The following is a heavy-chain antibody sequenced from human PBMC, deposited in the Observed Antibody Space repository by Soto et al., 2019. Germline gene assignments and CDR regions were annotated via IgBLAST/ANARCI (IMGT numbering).Heavy chain of an antibody. D-gene: IGHD2-2*01. CDR3: ARSPPKRYCSSTSCSEYYYYYYGMDV. J-gene: IGHJ6*02. V-gene: IGHV1-8*01. CDR2: MNPNSGNT. CDR1: GYTFTSYD. Sequence: QVQLVQSGAEVKKPGASVKVSCKASGYTFTSYDINWVRQATGQGLEWMGWMNPNSGNTGYAQKFQGRVTMTRNNSISTAYMELSSLRSEDTAVYYCARSPPKRYCSSTSCSEYYYYYYGMDVWGQGTTVTVSS.